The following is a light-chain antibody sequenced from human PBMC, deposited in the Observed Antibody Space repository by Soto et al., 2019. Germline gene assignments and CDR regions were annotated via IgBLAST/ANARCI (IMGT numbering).Light chain of an antibody. CDR2: AAS. Sequence: DIQMTQSPSSVSASVGDRVTITCRASRNIGNWLAWYQQKPGTVPKLLIYAASSLQSGVPPRFIGSGIGTEFTLTITSLQPEDFGTYYCQQGDSFPITFGQGTRLEIK. V-gene: IGKV1-12*01. J-gene: IGKJ5*01. CDR1: RNIGNW. CDR3: QQGDSFPIT.